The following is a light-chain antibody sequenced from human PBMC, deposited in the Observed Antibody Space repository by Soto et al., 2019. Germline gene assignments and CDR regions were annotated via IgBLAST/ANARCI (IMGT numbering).Light chain of an antibody. J-gene: IGLJ2*01. V-gene: IGLV2-14*01. CDR3: SSYTSRSNLVV. Sequence: QSALTQPASVSGSPGQSITIFCTGTSSDIAGYNYVSWYQQHPGKAPKLMIYEVNNRPSGVSDRFSGSKSGNTASLTISGLQAEDEADYYCSSYTSRSNLVVFGGGTKVTVL. CDR2: EVN. CDR1: SSDIAGYNY.